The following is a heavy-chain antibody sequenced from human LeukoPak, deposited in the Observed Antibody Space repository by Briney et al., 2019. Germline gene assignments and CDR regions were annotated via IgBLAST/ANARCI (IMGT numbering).Heavy chain of an antibody. J-gene: IGHJ4*02. Sequence: GGSLRLSCAASGFTVSSNYMSWVRQAPGKGLEWVSVIYSGGSTYYADSVKGRFTISRDNSKNTLYLQMNSLRAEDTAVYYCARDMGYYYGSGSYFDYWGQGTLVTVSS. CDR3: ARDMGYYYGSGSYFDY. V-gene: IGHV3-66*01. CDR1: GFTVSSNY. CDR2: IYSGGST. D-gene: IGHD3-10*01.